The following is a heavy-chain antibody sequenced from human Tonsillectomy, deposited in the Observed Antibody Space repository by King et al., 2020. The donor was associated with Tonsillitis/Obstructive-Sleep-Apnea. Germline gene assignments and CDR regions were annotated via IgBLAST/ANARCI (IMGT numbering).Heavy chain of an antibody. Sequence: VQLVESGGGVVQPGGSLRLSCAASGFTFDDYAMHWVRQAPGKGLERVSLISGDGDNTYYADSVKGRFTISRDNNKNSLYLQMNSLRAEDTALYYCAKDNRIQLWQHRYYYYYYYMDVWGKGTTVTVSS. D-gene: IGHD5-18*01. CDR2: ISGDGDNT. J-gene: IGHJ6*03. V-gene: IGHV3-43*02. CDR1: GFTFDDYA. CDR3: AKDNRIQLWQHRYYYYYYYMDV.